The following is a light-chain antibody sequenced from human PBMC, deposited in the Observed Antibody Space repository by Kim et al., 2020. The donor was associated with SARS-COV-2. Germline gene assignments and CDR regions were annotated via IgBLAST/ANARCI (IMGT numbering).Light chain of an antibody. CDR2: QDN. CDR1: KLGDKY. Sequence: SYELTQPPSVSVSPGQTARITCSGDKLGDKYACWYQQKPGQSPVLVIYQDNKRPSGIPERFSASNSGNTATLTISGTQTMDEADYYCQAWDSSTPVVFGGGTKLTVL. V-gene: IGLV3-1*01. CDR3: QAWDSSTPVV. J-gene: IGLJ2*01.